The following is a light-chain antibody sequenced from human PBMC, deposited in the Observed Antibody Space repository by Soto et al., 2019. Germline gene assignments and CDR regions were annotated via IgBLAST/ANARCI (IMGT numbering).Light chain of an antibody. V-gene: IGKV4-1*01. J-gene: IGKJ1*01. CDR2: WAS. CDR3: QQYYSSPPT. CDR1: QNIFSSSNSRHY. Sequence: DIVMTQSPDSLAVSLGERATFNCKSSQNIFSSSNSRHYLAWYQQKPRQPPKLVIYWASIRESGVPGRFSGSGSGTDFTLTISNLQAEDVAVYYCQQYYSSPPTFGQGTKVEIK.